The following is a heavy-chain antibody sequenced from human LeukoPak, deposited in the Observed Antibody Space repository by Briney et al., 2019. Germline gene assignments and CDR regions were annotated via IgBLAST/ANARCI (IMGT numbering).Heavy chain of an antibody. Sequence: SETLSLTCTVSGDSVSRYHWSWIRQPPGQGLESMGCINYSGNTNYNPSLKSLVTILVYTSKNQFALRLTSVTAADTAVYYCARDLGPHCSNTSCYRVAAFHIWGQGTMVTVSS. D-gene: IGHD2-2*01. CDR2: INYSGNT. CDR1: GDSVSRYH. V-gene: IGHV4-59*02. J-gene: IGHJ3*02. CDR3: ARDLGPHCSNTSCYRVAAFHI.